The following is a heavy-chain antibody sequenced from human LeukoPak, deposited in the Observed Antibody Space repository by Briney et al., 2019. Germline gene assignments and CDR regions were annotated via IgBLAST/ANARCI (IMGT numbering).Heavy chain of an antibody. D-gene: IGHD1-14*01. Sequence: PSETLSLTCAVYGGSFSGYYWSWIRQPPGKGLEWVSSISSSSSYIYYADSVKGRFTISRDNAKNSLYLQMNSLRAEDTAVYYCARVGPWVNPDYYYYYMDVWGKGTTVTVSS. J-gene: IGHJ6*03. V-gene: IGHV3-21*01. CDR3: ARVGPWVNPDYYYYYMDV. CDR2: ISSSSSYI. CDR1: GGSFSGYY.